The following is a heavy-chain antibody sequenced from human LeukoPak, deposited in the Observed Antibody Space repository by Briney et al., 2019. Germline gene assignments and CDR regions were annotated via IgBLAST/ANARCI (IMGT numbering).Heavy chain of an antibody. CDR1: GFTFSSNY. Sequence: PGGSLRLSCAASGFTFSSNYMSWVRQAPGKGLEWVSVIYGGGNIYYADSVKGRFTISRDNSKNTLYLQMNSLRAEDTAVYYCARGAGYNYPYYFDYWGQGTLVTVSS. CDR3: ARGAGYNYPYYFDY. J-gene: IGHJ4*02. V-gene: IGHV3-53*01. CDR2: IYGGGNI. D-gene: IGHD5-24*01.